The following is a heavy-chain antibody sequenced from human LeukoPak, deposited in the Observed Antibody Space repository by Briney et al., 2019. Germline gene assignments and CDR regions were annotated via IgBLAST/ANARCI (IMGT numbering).Heavy chain of an antibody. V-gene: IGHV4-39*01. CDR2: IYYSGST. J-gene: IGHJ4*02. Sequence: SSETLSLTCTVSGGSISSYYWSWIRQPPGKGLEWIGSIYYSGSTYYNPSLKSRVTISVDTSKNQFSLKLSSVTAADTAVYYCARHFDYWGQGTLVTVSS. CDR3: ARHFDY. CDR1: GGSISSYY.